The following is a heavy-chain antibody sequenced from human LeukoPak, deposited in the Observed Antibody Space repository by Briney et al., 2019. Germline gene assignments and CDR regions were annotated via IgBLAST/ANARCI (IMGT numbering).Heavy chain of an antibody. D-gene: IGHD5-12*01. V-gene: IGHV3-23*01. CDR1: GFTFSSYA. J-gene: IGHJ6*02. CDR3: AKDLVATTYYYYGMDV. Sequence: GGSLRLSCAASGFTFSSYAMSWVRQAPGKGLEWVSAISGSGGSTYYADSVKGRFTISRGNSKNTLYLQMNSLRAEDTAVYYCAKDLVATTYYYYGMDVWGQGTTVTVSS. CDR2: ISGSGGST.